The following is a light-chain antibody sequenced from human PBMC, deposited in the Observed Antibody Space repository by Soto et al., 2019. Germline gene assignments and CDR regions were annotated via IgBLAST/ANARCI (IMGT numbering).Light chain of an antibody. J-gene: IGKJ1*01. CDR2: GVS. CDR3: QQYDNSVWT. CDR1: ESVTSTP. Sequence: EMVLTQSPGTLSLSPGERATHSCRASESVTSTPLAWYQQKPGQAPRLLMYGVSSRATGIPDRFSGSGSGTDFTLTINRLEPEDFAVYFCQQYDNSVWTFGQGTKVDIK. V-gene: IGKV3-20*01.